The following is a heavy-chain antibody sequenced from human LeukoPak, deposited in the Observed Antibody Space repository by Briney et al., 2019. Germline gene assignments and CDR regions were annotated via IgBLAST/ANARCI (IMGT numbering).Heavy chain of an antibody. D-gene: IGHD4/OR15-4a*01. CDR3: ARWAGAYSHPYDY. CDR1: GFTVSSNS. J-gene: IGHJ4*02. Sequence: GGSLRLSCTVSGFTVSSNSMSWVRQAPGKGLEWVSFIYSDNTHYSDSVKGRFAISRDNSKNTLYLQMNSLRAEDTAVYYCARWAGAYSHPYDYWGQGTLVTVSS. V-gene: IGHV3-53*01. CDR2: IYSDNT.